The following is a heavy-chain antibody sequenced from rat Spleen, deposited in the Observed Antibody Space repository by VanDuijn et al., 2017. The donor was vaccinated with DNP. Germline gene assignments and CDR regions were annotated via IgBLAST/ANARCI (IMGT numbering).Heavy chain of an antibody. V-gene: IGHV5-31*01. CDR2: ITRSGGSP. J-gene: IGHJ4*01. Sequence: EVQLVESGGGLVQPGRSMKLSCAASGFTFNNYWMAWIRQVPGKGLEWVASITRSGGSPFYPDSVKDRFTISRDNAKNTLYLQMDSLRSEETATYYCARHGEVHLRYAMDAWGQGTSVTVSS. D-gene: IGHD1-5*01. CDR1: GFTFNNYW. CDR3: ARHGEVHLRYAMDA.